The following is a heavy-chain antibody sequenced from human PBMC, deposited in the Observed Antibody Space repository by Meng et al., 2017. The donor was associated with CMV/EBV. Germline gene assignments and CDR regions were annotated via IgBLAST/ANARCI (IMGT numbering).Heavy chain of an antibody. CDR1: GGSISSGDYY. Sequence: QGRLQGSGPGLVKPSQTLSLNCTVSGGSISSGDYYWSWIRQPPGKGLEWIGYIYYSGSTYYNPSIKSRVTISVDTSKNQFSLKLSSVTAADTAVYYCARVTSRVAGAFDYWGQGTLVTVSS. V-gene: IGHV4-30-4*08. D-gene: IGHD1-14*01. CDR2: IYYSGST. CDR3: ARVTSRVAGAFDY. J-gene: IGHJ4*02.